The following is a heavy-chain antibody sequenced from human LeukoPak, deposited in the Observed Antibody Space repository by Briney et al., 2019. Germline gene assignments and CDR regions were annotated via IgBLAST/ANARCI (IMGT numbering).Heavy chain of an antibody. V-gene: IGHV3-7*01. CDR1: GFPFSSYW. CDR2: IKQDGSKK. Sequence: PGGSLRLSCVASGFPFSSYWMTWVRQAPGKGLEWVANIKQDGSKKSYVDSVKGRFTISRDNARSSLYLQMNSLRAEDSAVYYCARDLQPCVDYYGMDVWGQGTTVTVSS. CDR3: ARDLQPCVDYYGMDV. D-gene: IGHD6-13*01. J-gene: IGHJ6*02.